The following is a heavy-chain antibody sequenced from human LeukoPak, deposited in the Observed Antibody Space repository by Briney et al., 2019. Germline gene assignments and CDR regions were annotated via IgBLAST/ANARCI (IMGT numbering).Heavy chain of an antibody. V-gene: IGHV3-30*02. J-gene: IGHJ5*02. D-gene: IGHD3-22*01. CDR1: GFTFSSYG. Sequence: GGSLRLSCAASGFTFSSYGMHWVRQAPGKGLEWVAFIRYDGSNKYYADSVKGRFTISRDNSKNTLYLQMNSLRAEDTAVYYCARGRPGYNYYDSSGYTYWFDPWGQGTLVTVSS. CDR2: IRYDGSNK. CDR3: ARGRPGYNYYDSSGYTYWFDP.